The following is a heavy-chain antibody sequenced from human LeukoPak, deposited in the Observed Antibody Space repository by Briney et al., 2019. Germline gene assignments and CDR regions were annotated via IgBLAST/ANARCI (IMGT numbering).Heavy chain of an antibody. J-gene: IGHJ3*02. V-gene: IGHV4-59*08. D-gene: IGHD5-24*01. CDR1: RGSISSYY. CDR3: ARLFGRDGYLDAFDI. Sequence: SETLSLTCTVSRGSISSYYWSWIRQPPGQGLEWIGYIYYSGSTDYNPSLKSRVNISVDTSKDQFSLKLSSVTAADTAVYYCARLFGRDGYLDAFDIWGQGTMVTVSS. CDR2: IYYSGST.